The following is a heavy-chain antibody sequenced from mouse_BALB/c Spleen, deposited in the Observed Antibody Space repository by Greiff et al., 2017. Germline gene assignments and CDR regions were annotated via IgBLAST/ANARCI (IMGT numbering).Heavy chain of an antibody. V-gene: IGHV14-4*02. CDR3: NEGSLYYAMDY. J-gene: IGHJ4*01. CDR1: GFNIKDYY. Sequence: VQLKQSGAELVRSGASVKLSCTASGFNIKDYYMHWVKQRPEQGLEWIGWIDPENGDTEYAPKFQGKATMTADTSSNTAYLQLSSLTSEDTAVYYCNEGSLYYAMDYWGQGTSVTVSS. D-gene: IGHD6-2*01. CDR2: IDPENGDT.